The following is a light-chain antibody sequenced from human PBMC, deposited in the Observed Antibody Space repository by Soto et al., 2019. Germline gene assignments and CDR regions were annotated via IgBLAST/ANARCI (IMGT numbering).Light chain of an antibody. V-gene: IGKV1-9*01. Sequence: DIQLTQSPSFLSASVGDRVTITCRASQGISSYLAWYQQKPGKAPNLLIHTASTLQSGVPSRFSGSGSGTEFNLTISSPQPEDFATYYCQQRNSYPITFGQGTRLEIK. CDR2: TAS. CDR1: QGISSY. CDR3: QQRNSYPIT. J-gene: IGKJ5*01.